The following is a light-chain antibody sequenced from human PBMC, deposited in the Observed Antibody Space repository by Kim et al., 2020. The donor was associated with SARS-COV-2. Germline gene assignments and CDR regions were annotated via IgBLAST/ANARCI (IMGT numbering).Light chain of an antibody. CDR1: QNIKYF. CDR3: QHTFNTPRT. Sequence: SESAGDRVTIASRASQNIKYFLSWYQQKPGKAPKLLIYDASRLHTEVPPRFGGSGFGTDFTLTISSLQPEDFATYYCQHTFNTPRTFGQGTKLEI. CDR2: DAS. J-gene: IGKJ2*01. V-gene: IGKV1-39*01.